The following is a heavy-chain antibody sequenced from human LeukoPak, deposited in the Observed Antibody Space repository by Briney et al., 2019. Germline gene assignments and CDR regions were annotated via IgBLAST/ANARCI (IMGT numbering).Heavy chain of an antibody. CDR3: ARTPSPYSYGLFDP. J-gene: IGHJ5*02. CDR1: GGSFSGYY. D-gene: IGHD5-18*01. CDR2: IYYSGST. V-gene: IGHV4-34*01. Sequence: PSETLSLTCAVYGGSFSGYYWGWIRQPPGKGLEWIGSIYYSGSTYYNPSLKSRVTISVDTSKNQFSLKLSSVTAADTAVYYCARTPSPYSYGLFDPWGQGTLVTVSS.